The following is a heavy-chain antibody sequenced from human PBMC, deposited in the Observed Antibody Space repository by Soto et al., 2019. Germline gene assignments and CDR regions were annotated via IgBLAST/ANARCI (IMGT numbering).Heavy chain of an antibody. V-gene: IGHV1-2*02. D-gene: IGHD3-10*01. CDR2: INPKNGGT. J-gene: IGHJ1*01. CDR3: ATDDGQYFGSV. CDR1: GYTMTAHF. Sequence: QVQLVQSGAAVRKPGASVKISCKASGYTMTAHFLHWVRQAPGRGLEWMGWINPKNGGTDYAQKFQDRVSMTRDTSINTAYIQLNRLTSDDTAVYFCATDDGQYFGSVWGQGTLVCVSS.